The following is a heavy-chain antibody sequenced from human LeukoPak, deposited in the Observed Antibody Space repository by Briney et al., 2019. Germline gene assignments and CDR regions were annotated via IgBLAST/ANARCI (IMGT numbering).Heavy chain of an antibody. CDR1: GVSINGYY. V-gene: IGHV4-59*01. Sequence: SEALSLTCTVSGVSINGYYWTWIRQPPGKGLEWIGYISDSGSTNYNPSLKSRVTMSVDSSNTEFSLRLNSVTAADTAVYYCASWRYDSSDYDSNSYYRFFDYWGQGALVIVSS. D-gene: IGHD3-22*01. CDR3: ASWRYDSSDYDSNSYYRFFDY. J-gene: IGHJ4*02. CDR2: ISDSGST.